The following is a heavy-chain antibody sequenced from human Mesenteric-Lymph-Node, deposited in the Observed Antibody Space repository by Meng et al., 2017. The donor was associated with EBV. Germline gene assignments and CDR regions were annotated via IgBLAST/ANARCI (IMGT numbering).Heavy chain of an antibody. Sequence: QVQEEGSATAMVRPSVTLSLTCVVSVDSISNSNWWSLVPQPPGKGLEWIGEIYYTGSTNYNPSLKSRVSMSVDKSKNEFSLEVNSATAADTAVYYCASGGVRDPSPPYWGQGALVTVSS. J-gene: IGHJ1*01. D-gene: IGHD3-16*01. CDR2: IYYTGST. V-gene: IGHV4-4*02. CDR1: VDSISNSNW. CDR3: ASGGVRDPSPPY.